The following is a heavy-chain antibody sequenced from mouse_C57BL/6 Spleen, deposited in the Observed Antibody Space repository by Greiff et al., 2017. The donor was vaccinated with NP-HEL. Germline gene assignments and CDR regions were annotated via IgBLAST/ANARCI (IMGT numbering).Heavy chain of an antibody. CDR2: INPSSGYT. D-gene: IGHD4-1*01. Sequence: VHVKQSGAELARPGASVKMSCKASGYTFTSYTMHWVKQRPGQGLEWIGYINPSSGYTKYNQKFKDKATLTADKSSSTAYMQLSSLTSEDSAVYYCAKTGTLAYWGQGTLVTVSA. J-gene: IGHJ3*01. CDR1: GYTFTSYT. V-gene: IGHV1-4*01. CDR3: AKTGTLAY.